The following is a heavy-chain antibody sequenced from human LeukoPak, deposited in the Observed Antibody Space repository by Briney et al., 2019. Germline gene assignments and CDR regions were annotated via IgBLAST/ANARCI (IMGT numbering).Heavy chain of an antibody. CDR1: RFTFSSYW. D-gene: IGHD5-18*01. CDR3: ARGESYGRNYYFDY. J-gene: IGHJ4*02. V-gene: IGHV3-7*03. CDR2: IRRDGSEK. Sequence: HPGGSLRLSCAASRFTFSSYWMSWVRQAPGKGLEWVANIRRDGSEKYYVDSVKGRFTISRDNAKNSLYLQMNSLRAEDTAVYYCARGESYGRNYYFDYWGQGTLVTVSS.